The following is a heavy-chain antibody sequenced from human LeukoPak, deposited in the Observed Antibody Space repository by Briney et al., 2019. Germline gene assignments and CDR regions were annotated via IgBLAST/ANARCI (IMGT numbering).Heavy chain of an antibody. D-gene: IGHD2-15*01. V-gene: IGHV4-4*02. J-gene: IGHJ4*02. CDR1: GGSISSSNW. Sequence: PSETLSLTCAVSGGSISSSNWWSWVRQPPGQGLEWIGEIYHSGSTNYNPSLKSRVTISVDKSKNQFSLKLSSVTAADTAVYYCARGPALGYCSGGSCYGLDYWGQGTLVTVSS. CDR3: ARGPALGYCSGGSCYGLDY. CDR2: IYHSGST.